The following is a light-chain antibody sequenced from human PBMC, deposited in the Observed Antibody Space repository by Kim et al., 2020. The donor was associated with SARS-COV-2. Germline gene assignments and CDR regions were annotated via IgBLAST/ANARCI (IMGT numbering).Light chain of an antibody. Sequence: ALGQTVRIPWQGDSLRSDYVSWYKKKPGQAPVRVTYGKNNRHSGIPDRFSGSTSGNTASLTITGAHAEDEAEYYCNLRDSSRYRWLFGGGTQLSVL. CDR1: SLRSDY. CDR3: NLRDSSRYRWL. J-gene: IGLJ3*02. V-gene: IGLV3-19*01. CDR2: GKN.